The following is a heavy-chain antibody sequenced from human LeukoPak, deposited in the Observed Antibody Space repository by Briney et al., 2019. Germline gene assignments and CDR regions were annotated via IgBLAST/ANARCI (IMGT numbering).Heavy chain of an antibody. Sequence: SETLSLTCAVYGGSFSGYYWSWIRQPPGKGLEWIGEINHSGSTNYNPSLKSRVTISVDESKNQFSLKLSSVTAADTAVYYCARRARWGVGSQNKYNWFDPWGQGTLVTVSS. D-gene: IGHD3-16*01. V-gene: IGHV4-34*01. CDR1: GGSFSGYY. CDR3: ARRARWGVGSQNKYNWFDP. CDR2: INHSGST. J-gene: IGHJ5*02.